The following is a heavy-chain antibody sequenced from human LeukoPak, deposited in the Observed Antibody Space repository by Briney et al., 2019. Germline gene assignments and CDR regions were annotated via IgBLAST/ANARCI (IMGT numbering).Heavy chain of an antibody. J-gene: IGHJ4*02. V-gene: IGHV3-48*03. Sequence: PGGSLRLSCAASGFTFSSYEMNWVRQAPGKGLEWISYISSSGSSIYYVDSVKGRFTISRDNVKNSLYLQMNSLRAEDTAVYYCARDNGDPRTYFDYWGQGTLVTVSS. CDR2: ISSSGSSI. D-gene: IGHD4-17*01. CDR3: ARDNGDPRTYFDY. CDR1: GFTFSSYE.